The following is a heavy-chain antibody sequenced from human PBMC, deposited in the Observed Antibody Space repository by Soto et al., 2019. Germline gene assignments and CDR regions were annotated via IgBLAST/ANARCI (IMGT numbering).Heavy chain of an antibody. Sequence: GASVKVSCKASGYTFTSYGISWVRQAPGQGLEWMGWISAYNGNTNYAQKLQGRVTMTTDTSTSTAYMEQRSLRSDDTAVYYCAAGREYYYDSSGYYYYYGMDVWGQGTTVTVSS. J-gene: IGHJ6*02. CDR1: GYTFTSYG. V-gene: IGHV1-18*04. CDR2: ISAYNGNT. CDR3: AAGREYYYDSSGYYYYYGMDV. D-gene: IGHD3-22*01.